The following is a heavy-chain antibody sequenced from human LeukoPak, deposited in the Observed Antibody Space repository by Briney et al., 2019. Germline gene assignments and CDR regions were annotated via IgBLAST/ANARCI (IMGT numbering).Heavy chain of an antibody. Sequence: GASVKVSCKASGYTFTGYYMHWVRQAPGQGLEWMGWINPNSGGTNYAQKFQGRVTMTRDTSISTAYMELSSLRSEDTAVYYCARDSSGSPPQGWFDPWGQGTLVTVSS. V-gene: IGHV1-2*02. CDR3: ARDSSGSPPQGWFDP. J-gene: IGHJ5*02. D-gene: IGHD6-19*01. CDR2: INPNSGGT. CDR1: GYTFTGYY.